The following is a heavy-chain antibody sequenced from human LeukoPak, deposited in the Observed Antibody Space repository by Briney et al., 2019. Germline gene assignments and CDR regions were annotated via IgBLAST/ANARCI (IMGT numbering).Heavy chain of an antibody. CDR1: GGSISSYY. CDR2: IYYSGGT. CDR3: ARDLYYGSNLRLFDP. Sequence: SETLSLTCTVSGGSISSYYWSWIRQPPGKGLEWIGYIYYSGGTNYNPSLKSRVTISVDTSKNQFSLKLSSVTAADTAMYYCARDLYYGSNLRLFDPWGQGTLVTVSS. V-gene: IGHV4-59*12. D-gene: IGHD3-22*01. J-gene: IGHJ5*02.